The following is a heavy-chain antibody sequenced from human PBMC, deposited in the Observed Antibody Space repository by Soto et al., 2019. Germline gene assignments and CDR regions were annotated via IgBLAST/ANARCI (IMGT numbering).Heavy chain of an antibody. D-gene: IGHD3-22*01. V-gene: IGHV3-23*01. J-gene: IGHJ4*02. CDR1: GFTFSSCA. Sequence: EVQLLESGGGLVQPGGSLRLSCAASGFTFSSCAMSWVRQAPGKGLEWVSAISGSGGSTYYADSVKGRFTISRDNSKNTLYLQMNSLRAEDTAVYYCATLACCDSSGYYYLFDYWGQGTLVTVSS. CDR3: ATLACCDSSGYYYLFDY. CDR2: ISGSGGST.